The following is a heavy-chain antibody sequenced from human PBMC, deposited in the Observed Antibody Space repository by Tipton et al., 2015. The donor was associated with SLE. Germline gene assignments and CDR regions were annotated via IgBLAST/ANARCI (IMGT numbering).Heavy chain of an antibody. CDR2: IYHSGST. J-gene: IGHJ5*02. Sequence: TLSLTCTVSGYFISSGYYWGWIRQPPGKGLEWIGSIYHSGSTYYNPSLKSRVTISVDTSKNQFSLKLSSVTAADTAVYYCARGKGRNWGWGWFDPWGQGILVTVSS. V-gene: IGHV4-38-2*02. CDR3: ARGKGRNWGWGWFDP. CDR1: GYFISSGYY. D-gene: IGHD7-27*01.